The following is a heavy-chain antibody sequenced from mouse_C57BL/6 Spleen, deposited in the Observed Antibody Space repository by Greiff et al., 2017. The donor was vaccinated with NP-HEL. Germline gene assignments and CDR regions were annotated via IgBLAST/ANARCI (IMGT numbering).Heavy chain of an antibody. V-gene: IGHV3-6*01. CDR2: ISYDGSN. CDR3: AREGDGVAY. Sequence: EVQRVESGPGLVKPSQSLSLTCSVTGYSITSGYYWNWIRQFPGNKLEWMGYISYDGSNNYNPSLKNRISITRDTSKNQFFLKLNSVTTEDTATYYCAREGDGVAYWGQGTLVTVSA. J-gene: IGHJ3*01. D-gene: IGHD1-2*01. CDR1: GYSITSGYY.